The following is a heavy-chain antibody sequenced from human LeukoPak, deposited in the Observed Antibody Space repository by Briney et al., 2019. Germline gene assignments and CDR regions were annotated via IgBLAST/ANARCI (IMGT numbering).Heavy chain of an antibody. D-gene: IGHD2-15*01. CDR2: FIPIFGTA. Sequence: ASVKVSCKASGGTFSSYAISWVRQAPGQGLEWMGGFIPIFGTANYAQKFQGRVTITADESTSTAYMELSSLRSEDTAVYYCAVVVVAVSPYYYYYGMDVWGKGTTVTVSS. CDR3: AVVVVAVSPYYYYYGMDV. J-gene: IGHJ6*04. V-gene: IGHV1-69*13. CDR1: GGTFSSYA.